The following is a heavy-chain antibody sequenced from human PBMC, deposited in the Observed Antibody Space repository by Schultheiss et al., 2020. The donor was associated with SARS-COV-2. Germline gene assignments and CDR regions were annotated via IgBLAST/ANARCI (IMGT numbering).Heavy chain of an antibody. CDR3: ARAGTTLMDYYYYYGMDV. V-gene: IGHV4-59*08. J-gene: IGHJ6*02. CDR1: GGSISSYY. CDR2: IYYSGST. D-gene: IGHD1-1*01. Sequence: SETLSLTCTVSGGSISSYYWSWIRQPPGKGLEWIGYIYYSGSTNYNPSLKSRVTISVDTSKNQFSLKLSSVTAADTAVYYCARAGTTLMDYYYYYGMDVWGQGTTVTVSS.